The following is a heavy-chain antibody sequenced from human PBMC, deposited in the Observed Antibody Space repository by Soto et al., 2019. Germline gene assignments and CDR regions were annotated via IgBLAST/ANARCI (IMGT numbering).Heavy chain of an antibody. CDR2: IYYSGST. V-gene: IGHV4-59*08. CDR3: ACSPGQGVAGIDAFDI. Sequence: LETKSHTCTVSGGSIRSYYWSCIRQHTGKGLEWIGYIYYSGSTNFNPSLKSRVTISVDTSKNQFSLKLSSVTAADTAVYYCACSPGQGVAGIDAFDIWGQGTMVTVSS. D-gene: IGHD6-19*01. CDR1: GGSIRSYY. J-gene: IGHJ3*02.